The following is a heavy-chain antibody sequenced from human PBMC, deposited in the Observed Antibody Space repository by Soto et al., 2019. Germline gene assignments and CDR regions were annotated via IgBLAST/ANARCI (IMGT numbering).Heavy chain of an antibody. Sequence: GGSLRLSCAASGFTFSSYDMHWVRQATGKGLEWVTAIGTAGDTYYPVSVKGRFTISRENAKNSLYLQMNSLRAEDTAVYFCARYGSGSYNYYYYYGMDVWGQGTTVTVSS. D-gene: IGHD3-10*01. CDR1: GFTFSSYD. J-gene: IGHJ6*02. CDR2: IGTAGDT. CDR3: ARYGSGSYNYYYYYGMDV. V-gene: IGHV3-13*04.